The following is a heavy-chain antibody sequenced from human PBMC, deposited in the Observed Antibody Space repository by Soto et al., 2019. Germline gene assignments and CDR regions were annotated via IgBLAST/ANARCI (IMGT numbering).Heavy chain of an antibody. V-gene: IGHV1-24*01. J-gene: IGHJ6*02. CDR1: GYTLTELS. CDR2: FDPEDGET. CDR3: ATDRPRYYYDSSGYTPGRCLDV. D-gene: IGHD3-22*01. Sequence: ASVKVSCKVSGYTLTELSMHWVRQAPGKGLEWMGGFDPEDGETIYAQKFQGRVTMTEDTSTDTAYMELSSLRSEDTAVYYCATDRPRYYYDSSGYTPGRCLDVWGQGTTVTVSS.